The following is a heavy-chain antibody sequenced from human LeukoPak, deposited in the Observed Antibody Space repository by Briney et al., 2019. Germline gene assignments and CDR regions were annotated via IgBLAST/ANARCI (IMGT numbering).Heavy chain of an antibody. CDR3: ATSTVTTPGKYYFDF. J-gene: IGHJ4*02. D-gene: IGHD4-17*01. CDR1: GFTFSNYG. V-gene: IGHV3-23*01. Sequence: GGSLRLSCAASGFTFSNYGMNWVRQAPGKGLDWVSAISGSGGSTYYADSVKGRSTISRDNSKNTLYLQMSSLRAEDTAVYYCATSTVTTPGKYYFDFWGQGTLVTVSS. CDR2: ISGSGGST.